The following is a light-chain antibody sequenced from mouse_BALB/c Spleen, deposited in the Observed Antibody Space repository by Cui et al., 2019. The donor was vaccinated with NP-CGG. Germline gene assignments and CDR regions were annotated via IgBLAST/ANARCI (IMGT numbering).Light chain of an antibody. J-gene: IGLJ1*01. CDR1: TGAVTTSNY. Sequence: QAVVTQESALTTSPGETVTLTCRSSTGAVTTSNYANWVQEKPAHLFTGLIGGTNNRAPGVPARFSGSLIGDKAALTITGPQTEEEAIYFCALWYSNHWVFGGGTKLTVL. V-gene: IGLV1*01. CDR2: GTN. CDR3: ALWYSNHWV.